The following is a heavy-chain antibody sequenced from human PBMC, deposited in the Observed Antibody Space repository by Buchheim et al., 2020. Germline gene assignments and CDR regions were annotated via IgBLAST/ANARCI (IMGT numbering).Heavy chain of an antibody. CDR2: ISGSGATT. CDR3: AKGSRGYTNYYFDY. CDR1: GFSFSGYA. V-gene: IGHV3-23*04. D-gene: IGHD4-11*01. J-gene: IGHJ4*02. Sequence: EVQLVDSGGGLVQPGESLRLSCAASGFSFSGYAMSWVRQAPGKGLEWVSSISGSGATTFNADSVKGRFTISRDNSKNTPYLQMNSLRAEYTAVYFCAKGSRGYTNYYFDYWGQGTL.